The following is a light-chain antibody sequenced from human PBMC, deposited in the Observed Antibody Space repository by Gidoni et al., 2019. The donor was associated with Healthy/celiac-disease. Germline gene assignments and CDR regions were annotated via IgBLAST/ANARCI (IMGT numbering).Light chain of an antibody. J-gene: IGLJ2*01. V-gene: IGLV3-21*02. CDR2: DDP. Sequence: SYVLTQPPSVLVVPGQTARITCGGNNIGSKSVHWDQQKPGQAPVLVVYDDPDRPSGIPGRFSGSNAGNTATLTISRVEAGEEADYYCQVWDSSSDRVFGGGTKLTVL. CDR1: NIGSKS. CDR3: QVWDSSSDRV.